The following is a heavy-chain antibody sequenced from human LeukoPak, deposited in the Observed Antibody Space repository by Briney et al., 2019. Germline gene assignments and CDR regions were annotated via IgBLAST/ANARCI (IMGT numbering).Heavy chain of an antibody. Sequence: GGSLRLSCAASGFTVSSNYMSWVRQAPGKGLEWVSVIYSGGSTYYADSVKGRFTISRDNSKNTLYLQMNSLRAEDTAVYYCAKAAMIVVVIYMDVWGKGTTVTISS. V-gene: IGHV3-53*01. J-gene: IGHJ6*03. CDR3: AKAAMIVVVIYMDV. D-gene: IGHD3-22*01. CDR1: GFTVSSNY. CDR2: IYSGGST.